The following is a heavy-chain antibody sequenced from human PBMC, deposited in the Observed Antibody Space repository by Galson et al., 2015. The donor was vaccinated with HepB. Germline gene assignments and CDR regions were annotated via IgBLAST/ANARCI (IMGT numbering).Heavy chain of an antibody. V-gene: IGHV3-30*02. CDR3: AKGGVTGTNYFDY. CDR1: GFTFSSCA. D-gene: IGHD3-10*01. CDR2: TRRDGSKE. Sequence: SLRLSCAASGFTFSSCAMHWVRQAPGKGLEWVAYTRRDGSKENYADSVKGRFTISRDNSKNTMYLQMNSLGAEDTAVYYCAKGGVTGTNYFDYWGQGTLVTVSS. J-gene: IGHJ4*02.